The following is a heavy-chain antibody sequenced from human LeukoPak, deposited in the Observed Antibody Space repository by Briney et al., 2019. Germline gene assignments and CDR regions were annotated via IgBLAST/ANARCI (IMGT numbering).Heavy chain of an antibody. CDR1: GFTFSSYG. Sequence: GGSLRLSCAASGFTFSSYGMHWVRQAPGKGLEWVAVISYDGSNKYYADSVKGRFTISRDNAKNSLYLQMNSLRAEDTAVYYCARVTGTTSFWPRYYFDYWGQGTLVTASS. J-gene: IGHJ4*02. CDR2: ISYDGSNK. CDR3: ARVTGTTSFWPRYYFDY. V-gene: IGHV3-30*03. D-gene: IGHD1-7*01.